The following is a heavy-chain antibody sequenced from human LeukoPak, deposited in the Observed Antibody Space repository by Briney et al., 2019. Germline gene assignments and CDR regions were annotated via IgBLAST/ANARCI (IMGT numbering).Heavy chain of an antibody. CDR3: ARGSLSGTGLSS. V-gene: IGHV3-13*04. CDR2: INTAGDT. CDR1: GFTFSTYD. J-gene: IGHJ4*02. Sequence: GSLRLSFAASGFTFSTYDMHWVRQTTGKGLEWVSAINTAGDTYYLGSVKGRFTISRENAKSSLYLQMNSLRAGDTAVYYCARGSLSGTGLSSWGQGTLVTVSS. D-gene: IGHD3/OR15-3a*01.